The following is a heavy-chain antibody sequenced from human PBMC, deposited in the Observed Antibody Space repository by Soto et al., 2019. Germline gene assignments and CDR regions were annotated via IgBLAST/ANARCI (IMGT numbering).Heavy chain of an antibody. D-gene: IGHD3-22*01. CDR3: ARDYYESGGYFDC. CDR1: GDNVSSNSAA. V-gene: IGHV6-1*01. CDR2: TYYRSKWNT. J-gene: IGHJ4*01. Sequence: SQTLSLTCAISGDNVSSNSAAWNWIRQSPSRGLEWLGRTYYRSKWNTDYAVSVNSRITISPDTSKNQFSLQLKSVTPEDTGVYYCARDYYESGGYFDCWGQGNLLNVSS.